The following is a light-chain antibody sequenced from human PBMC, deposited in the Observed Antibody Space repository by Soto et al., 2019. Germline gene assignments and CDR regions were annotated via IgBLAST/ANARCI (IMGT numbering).Light chain of an antibody. Sequence: QSALTQPASVSGSPGQSITISCTGTSSDIGAYDYVSWYQQYPGRVPKLLIHEVTNRPSGVSDRFSGSKSGNTASLTISGLQTDDEADYYCSSHAGSSAFYVFVNGTKLTVL. CDR1: SSDIGAYDY. CDR2: EVT. V-gene: IGLV2-14*01. CDR3: SSHAGSSAFYV. J-gene: IGLJ1*01.